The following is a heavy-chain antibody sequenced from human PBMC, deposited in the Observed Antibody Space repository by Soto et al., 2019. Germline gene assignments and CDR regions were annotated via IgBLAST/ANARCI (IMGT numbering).Heavy chain of an antibody. D-gene: IGHD4-17*01. CDR1: GGSINAVTYY. CDR3: ARRYGTGFDY. CDR2: IYYSGTS. Sequence: PSETLSLTCTVSGGSINAVTYYWGWIRQPPGKGLEWIGSIYYSGTSSYNPSLKSRVTISVDTSKNQFSLKLSSVTAADKAVYYCARRYGTGFDYWGQG. J-gene: IGHJ4*02. V-gene: IGHV4-39*07.